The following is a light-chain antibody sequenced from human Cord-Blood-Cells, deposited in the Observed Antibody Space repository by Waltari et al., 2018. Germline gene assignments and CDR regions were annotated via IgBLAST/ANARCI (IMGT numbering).Light chain of an antibody. CDR1: TLGDKY. J-gene: IGLJ1*01. CDR3: QAWDSSTEV. V-gene: IGLV3-1*01. CDR2: QDS. Sequence: SYELTQPPSASVSPGQTASITCSGDTLGDKYACWYQQKPGQSPVLVIYQDSKRPSGIPERFSGSNSGNTATLTISGTQAMDEADYYCQAWDSSTEVFGTGTKVTVL.